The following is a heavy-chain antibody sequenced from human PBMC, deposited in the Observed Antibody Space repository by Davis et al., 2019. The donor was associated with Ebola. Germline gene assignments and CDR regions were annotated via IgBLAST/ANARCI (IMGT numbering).Heavy chain of an antibody. CDR1: GGSFSDYF. V-gene: IGHV4-34*01. CDR3: ARTMKTSISESGLGYTYFDH. Sequence: SETLFLTCAVYGGSFSDYFWSWIRQSPGKGLEWIGKVSHGGVSDYNPSLMSRVTISVDTSKNQFSLNMNPVTAADTAVYYCARTMKTSISESGLGYTYFDHWSQGILVTVSS. D-gene: IGHD1-1*01. CDR2: VSHGGVS. J-gene: IGHJ5*02.